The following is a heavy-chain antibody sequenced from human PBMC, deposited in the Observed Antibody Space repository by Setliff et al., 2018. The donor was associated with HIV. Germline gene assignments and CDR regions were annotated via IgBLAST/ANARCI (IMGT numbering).Heavy chain of an antibody. CDR2: ILGIFGTT. CDR1: GDAFNSNA. D-gene: IGHD3-22*01. Sequence: SVKVSCKTSGDAFNSNAISWVRQAPGQGLEWMGGILGIFGTTYYAQKFQGRVTITTDESTSTAYMELRSLRSDDTAVYYCARDLGSSGYFNSLNYWGQGTLVTVSS. V-gene: IGHV1-69*05. CDR3: ARDLGSSGYFNSLNY. J-gene: IGHJ4*02.